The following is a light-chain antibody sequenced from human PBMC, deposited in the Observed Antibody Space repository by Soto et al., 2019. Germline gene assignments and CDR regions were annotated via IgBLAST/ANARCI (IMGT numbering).Light chain of an antibody. Sequence: EIVLTQSPATLSGSPGERATLCCRASQSVSSNLAWYQQKPGQAPRLLIYGASTRATGIPARFSGSGSGTEFTLTISSLQSEDFAVYYCQQYNNWPRTFGQGTKVDIK. CDR3: QQYNNWPRT. J-gene: IGKJ1*01. CDR1: QSVSSN. CDR2: GAS. V-gene: IGKV3D-15*01.